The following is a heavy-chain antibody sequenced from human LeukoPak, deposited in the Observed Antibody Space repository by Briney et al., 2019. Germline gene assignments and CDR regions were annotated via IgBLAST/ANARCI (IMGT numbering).Heavy chain of an antibody. D-gene: IGHD6-19*01. Sequence: SGTLSLTCAVSGASISSSNWWSWVRQPLGRGLEWIGEIYHSGGTNYTPSLKSRVTTSIDRSKNQFSLKLSSVTAADTAVYYCALIPRGIAVPGTDLWGQGTLVTVSS. V-gene: IGHV4-4*02. CDR3: ALIPRGIAVPGTDL. CDR1: GASISSSNW. J-gene: IGHJ5*02. CDR2: IYHSGGT.